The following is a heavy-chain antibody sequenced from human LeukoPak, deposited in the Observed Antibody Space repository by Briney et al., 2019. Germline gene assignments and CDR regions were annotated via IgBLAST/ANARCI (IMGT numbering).Heavy chain of an antibody. J-gene: IGHJ4*02. CDR3: ARRLNGRSGYSYGQIDY. CDR1: GYSFTSYW. Sequence: PGESLKISCKGSGYSFTSYWIGWVRQMPGKGLEWMGIIYPGDSDTRYGPSFQGQVTISADKSISTAYLQWSSLKASDTAMYYCARRLNGRSGYSYGQIDYWGQGTLVTVSS. CDR2: IYPGDSDT. D-gene: IGHD5-18*01. V-gene: IGHV5-51*01.